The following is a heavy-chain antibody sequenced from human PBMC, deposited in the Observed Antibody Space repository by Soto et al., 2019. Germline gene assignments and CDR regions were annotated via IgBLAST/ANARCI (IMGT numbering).Heavy chain of an antibody. CDR1: GYHLTGYG. J-gene: IGHJ6*02. CDR2: ILPIFGTA. V-gene: IGHV1-69*13. D-gene: IGHD2-2*02. Sequence: GARVKVACKASGYHLTGYGIGRVRQAPGQGLEWMGGILPIFGTANYAQKFQGRVTITADESTSTAYMELSSLRSEETAVYYCARDWVVVVPAAIRLGDYYYGMDVWGQGTTDTVTS. CDR3: ARDWVVVVPAAIRLGDYYYGMDV.